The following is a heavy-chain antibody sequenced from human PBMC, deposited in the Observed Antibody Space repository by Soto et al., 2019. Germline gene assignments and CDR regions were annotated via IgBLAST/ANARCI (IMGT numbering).Heavy chain of an antibody. J-gene: IGHJ4*02. D-gene: IGHD3-16*01. CDR3: AAVGEAIRGIYX. CDR2: MGGGEGTT. Sequence: GGSLRLSCAVSGFSIDDHAMKWDRQAPGKGLEGVSAMGGGEGTTFYEDSVKVRFTISRDISKNTLYLHMNSLRVDDTGIYYCAAVGEAIRGIYXWGQVTLVTVSX. CDR1: GFSIDDHA. V-gene: IGHV3-23*01.